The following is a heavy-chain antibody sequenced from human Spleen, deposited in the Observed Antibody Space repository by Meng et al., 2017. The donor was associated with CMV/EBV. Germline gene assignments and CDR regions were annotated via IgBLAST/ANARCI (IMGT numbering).Heavy chain of an antibody. Sequence: GESLKISCAASGFIFDDHGMRWVRQAPGKGLEWVSGINWNGGSTGYVDSVKGRFTISRDNAKNSLYLQMNSLRVEDTALYYCARGGFTTGTTYHYYYGTDVWGQGTTVTVSS. V-gene: IGHV3-20*04. D-gene: IGHD1-1*01. CDR1: GFIFDDHG. CDR3: ARGGFTTGTTYHYYYGTDV. CDR2: INWNGGST. J-gene: IGHJ6*02.